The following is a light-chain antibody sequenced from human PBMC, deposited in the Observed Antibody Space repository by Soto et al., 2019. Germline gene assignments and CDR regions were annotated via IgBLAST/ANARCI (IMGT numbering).Light chain of an antibody. CDR2: DAP. Sequence: EIVLTQSPATLSLSPGETATLSCSASQSVSSHLAWYQQKPAQAQRLLIYDAPNRATGIPARFSGSVSGTDFTLISSSPEPEDFAAYYCQQRNNWPPWTFGHGTKVDIK. J-gene: IGKJ1*01. V-gene: IGKV3-11*01. CDR3: QQRNNWPPWT. CDR1: QSVSSH.